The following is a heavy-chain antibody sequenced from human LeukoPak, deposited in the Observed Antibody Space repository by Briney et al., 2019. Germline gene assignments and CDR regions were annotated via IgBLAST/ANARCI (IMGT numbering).Heavy chain of an antibody. CDR2: INHSGST. J-gene: IGHJ4*02. D-gene: IGHD6-6*01. CDR1: GGSFSGYY. CDR3: ARLAARPLGHY. Sequence: SETLSLTCAVYGGSFSGYYWSWIRQPPGKGLEGIGEINHSGSTHYNPSLKSRVTISVDTSKNQFSLKLSSVTAADTAVYYCARLAARPLGHYWGQGTLVTVSS. V-gene: IGHV4-34*01.